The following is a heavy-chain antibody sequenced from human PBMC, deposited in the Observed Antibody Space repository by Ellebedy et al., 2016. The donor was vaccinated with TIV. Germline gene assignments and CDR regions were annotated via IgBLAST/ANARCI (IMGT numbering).Heavy chain of an antibody. V-gene: IGHV3-23*01. CDR3: AKEPYELGRGLDY. CDR1: GFTFSIYA. Sequence: GESLKISXAASGFTFSIYAMAWVRQAPGKGLEWVSTFSRSGATVYADSVKGRFTISRDTSKNTLFLQMNSLRVEDTAVYYCAKEPYELGRGLDYWGQGTLVTVSS. CDR2: FSRSGAT. J-gene: IGHJ4*02. D-gene: IGHD7-27*01.